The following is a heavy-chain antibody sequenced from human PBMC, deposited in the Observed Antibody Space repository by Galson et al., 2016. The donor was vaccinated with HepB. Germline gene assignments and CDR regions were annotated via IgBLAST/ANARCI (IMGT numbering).Heavy chain of an antibody. J-gene: IGHJ4*01. CDR1: GYTFSSYS. Sequence: SVKVSCKASGYTFSSYSISWVRQAPGQGLEWVGWISAYNDKTNYAQKLQGRVTMTTDPSTSIAYMELRSLRSDDTAVYYCAIGISDYGYFDYWGQGTLVTVSS. CDR2: ISAYNDKT. V-gene: IGHV1-18*01. D-gene: IGHD4-17*01. CDR3: AIGISDYGYFDY.